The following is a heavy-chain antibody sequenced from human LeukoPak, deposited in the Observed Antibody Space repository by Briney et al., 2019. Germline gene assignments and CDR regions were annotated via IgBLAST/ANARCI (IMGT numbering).Heavy chain of an antibody. J-gene: IGHJ5*02. CDR1: GFTFSSYG. V-gene: IGHV3-23*01. CDR3: ARDIVVVPAAMGGSINWFDP. CDR2: ISGSGGST. Sequence: SGGTLRLSCAASGFTFSSYGMSWVRQAPGKGLEWVSAISGSGGSTYYADSVKGRFTISRDNAKNSLYQMNSLRAEDTAVYYCARDIVVVPAAMGGSINWFDPWGQGTPVTVSS. D-gene: IGHD2-2*01.